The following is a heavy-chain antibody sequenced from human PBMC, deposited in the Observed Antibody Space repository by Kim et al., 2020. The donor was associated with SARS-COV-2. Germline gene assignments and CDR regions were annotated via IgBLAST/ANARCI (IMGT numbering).Heavy chain of an antibody. J-gene: IGHJ4*02. V-gene: IGHV1-8*01. D-gene: IGHD5-12*01. CDR3: ARGARYSGYDYAY. Sequence: ASVKVSCKASGYTFTSYDINWGRQATGQGLEWMGWMNPNSGNTGYAQKFQGRVTMTRNTSISTAYMELSSLRSEDTAVYYCARGARYSGYDYAYWGQGTLVTVSS. CDR1: GYTFTSYD. CDR2: MNPNSGNT.